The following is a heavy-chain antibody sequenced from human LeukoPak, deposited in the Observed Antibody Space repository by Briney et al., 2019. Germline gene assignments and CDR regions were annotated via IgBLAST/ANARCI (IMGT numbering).Heavy chain of an antibody. V-gene: IGHV3-30*02. Sequence: GRSLRLSCAASGFTFSSYGSHWVRQAPGKGLEWVAFIRYDGSNKYYADSVKGRFTISREHSKNTLYLEMNSLRAEDTAVYYCAKVLYGSGSYYFDYWGQGTLVTVSS. CDR3: AKVLYGSGSYYFDY. CDR1: GFTFSSYG. D-gene: IGHD3-10*01. CDR2: IRYDGSNK. J-gene: IGHJ4*02.